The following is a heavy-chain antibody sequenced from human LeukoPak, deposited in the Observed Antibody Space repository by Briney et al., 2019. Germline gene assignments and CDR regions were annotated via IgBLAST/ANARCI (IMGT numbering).Heavy chain of an antibody. CDR1: GFTVSSNY. J-gene: IGHJ4*02. D-gene: IGHD5-18*01. Sequence: GGSLRLSCAASGFTVSSNYMSWVRQAPGKGLEWVSVIYSGGSTYYADSVKGRFTISRDNSKNTLYLQMNSLRAEDTAVYYRAKIWGYSYGDYWGQGTLVTVSS. CDR2: IYSGGST. CDR3: AKIWGYSYGDY. V-gene: IGHV3-53*01.